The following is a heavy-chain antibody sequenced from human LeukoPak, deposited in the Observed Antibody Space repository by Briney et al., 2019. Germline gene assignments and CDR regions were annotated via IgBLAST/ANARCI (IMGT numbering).Heavy chain of an antibody. CDR2: INPNSGGT. D-gene: IGHD3-22*01. Sequence: ASVKVSCKASGYTFTDNYIHWVRQAPGQGLEWMGWINPNSGGTNSAQKFQGRVTMTRDTSISTAYMGLSRLRSDDTAVYYCARGLQDNYYDSSGYYWINWGQGTLVTVSS. J-gene: IGHJ4*02. V-gene: IGHV1-2*02. CDR3: ARGLQDNYYDSSGYYWIN. CDR1: GYTFTDNY.